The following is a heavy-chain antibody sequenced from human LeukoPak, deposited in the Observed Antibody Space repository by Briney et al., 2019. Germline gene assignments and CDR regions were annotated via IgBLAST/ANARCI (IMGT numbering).Heavy chain of an antibody. V-gene: IGHV3-11*01. Sequence: GGSLRLSCEASGFTFRDYYMTWIRQAPGKGLEWLLYISGSGRNIYYADSVRGRFTVSRDNAKNSLFLQMNSLRVENTGVYYCARDPTSLWRGMDVWGQGTTVIVSS. J-gene: IGHJ6*02. CDR3: ARDPTSLWRGMDV. CDR1: GFTFRDYY. CDR2: ISGSGRNI.